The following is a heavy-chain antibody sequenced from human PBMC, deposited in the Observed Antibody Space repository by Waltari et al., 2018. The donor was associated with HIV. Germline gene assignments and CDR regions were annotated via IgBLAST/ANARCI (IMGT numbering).Heavy chain of an antibody. CDR2: ISGSGGST. D-gene: IGHD3-3*01. CDR3: ANEFTYYDFWSGYYGMDV. CDR1: GFTFSSSA. V-gene: IGHV3-23*01. Sequence: EVQLLESGGGLVQPGGSLRRSCAASGFTFSSSAMRWVPQAPGQGLEWVSAISGSGGSTYYADSVKGRFTISRDNSKNTLYLQMNSLRAEDTAVYYCANEFTYYDFWSGYYGMDVWGQGTTVTVSS. J-gene: IGHJ6*02.